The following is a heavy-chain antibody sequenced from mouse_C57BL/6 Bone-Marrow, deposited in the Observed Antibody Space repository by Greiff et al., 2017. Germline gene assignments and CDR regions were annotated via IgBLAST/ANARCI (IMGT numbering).Heavy chain of an antibody. D-gene: IGHD1-1*01. V-gene: IGHV1-69*01. CDR2: IDPSDSYT. J-gene: IGHJ2*01. CDR1: GYTFTSYW. Sequence: VQLQQPGAELVMPGASVKLSCKASGYTFTSYWMHWVKQRPGQGLEWIGEIDPSDSYTNYNQKFKGKSTLTVDKSSSTAYMQLSSLTSEDSAVYYCARDYYSGLYCFDYWGQGTTLTVSS. CDR3: ARDYYSGLYCFDY.